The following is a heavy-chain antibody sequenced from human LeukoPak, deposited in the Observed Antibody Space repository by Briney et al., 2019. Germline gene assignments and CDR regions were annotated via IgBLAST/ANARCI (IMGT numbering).Heavy chain of an antibody. Sequence: ASVKVSCKASGGTFSSYAISWVRQAPGQGLEWMGGIIPIFGTANYAQKFQGRVTITADESTSTAYMELSSLRSEDTAVYYCARGEGARYAPYYYGMDVWGQGTTVTVSS. CDR2: IIPIFGTA. V-gene: IGHV1-69*13. D-gene: IGHD2-2*01. CDR1: GGTFSSYA. J-gene: IGHJ6*02. CDR3: ARGEGARYAPYYYGMDV.